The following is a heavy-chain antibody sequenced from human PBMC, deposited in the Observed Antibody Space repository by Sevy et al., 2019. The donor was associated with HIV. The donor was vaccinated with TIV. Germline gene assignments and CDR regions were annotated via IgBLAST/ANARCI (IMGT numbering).Heavy chain of an antibody. D-gene: IGHD3-16*01. J-gene: IGHJ6*02. CDR3: AREDMVLGEDNYYGIDV. V-gene: IGHV3-53*01. CDR2: IHSGGKI. Sequence: GGSLRLSCAASGFSVSSNYMSWVRQAPGKGPEWVSVIHSGGKISYADSVQGRFTISGDNSKNTLYLQMNSLRAEDTAVYYCAREDMVLGEDNYYGIDVWGQGTTVTVSS. CDR1: GFSVSSNY.